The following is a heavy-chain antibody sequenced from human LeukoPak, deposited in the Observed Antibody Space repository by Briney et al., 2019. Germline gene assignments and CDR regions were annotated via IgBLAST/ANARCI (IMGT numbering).Heavy chain of an antibody. J-gene: IGHJ6*02. V-gene: IGHV7-4-1*02. D-gene: IGHD3-10*01. CDR1: GYTFTSHA. Sequence: VASVKVSCKASGYTFTSHAMNWVRQAPGQGLEWMGWINTNTGNPTYAQGFTGRFVFSLDTSVSTAYLQISSLKAEDTAVYYCARAKYYSYYYYGMDVWGQGTTVTVSS. CDR2: INTNTGNP. CDR3: ARAKYYSYYYYGMDV.